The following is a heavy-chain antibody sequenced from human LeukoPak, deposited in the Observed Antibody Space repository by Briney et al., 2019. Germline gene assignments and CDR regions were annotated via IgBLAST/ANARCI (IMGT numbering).Heavy chain of an antibody. CDR3: ATGWYSNY. V-gene: IGHV3-43*02. CDR1: GFTFDDYA. D-gene: IGHD6-19*01. CDR2: ISGDGGST. Sequence: PGGSLRLSCAASGFTFDDYAMHWVRQAPGKGLEWVSLISGDGGSTYYADSVKGRFTISRDNSKNSLYLQMNSLRAEDTAVYYCATGWYSNYWGQGTLVTVSS. J-gene: IGHJ4*02.